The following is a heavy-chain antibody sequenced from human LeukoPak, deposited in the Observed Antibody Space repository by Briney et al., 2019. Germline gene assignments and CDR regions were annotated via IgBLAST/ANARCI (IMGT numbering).Heavy chain of an antibody. CDR1: GGSISSGGYY. CDR2: IYYSGST. CDR3: ARELRRYFDL. V-gene: IGHV4-31*03. Sequence: SQTLSLTCTVSGGSISSGGYYWRWIRQHPGKGLEWIGYIYYSGSTYYNPSLKSRVTISVDTSKNQFSLKLSSVTAADTAVYYCARELRRYFDLWGRGTLVTVSS. J-gene: IGHJ2*01.